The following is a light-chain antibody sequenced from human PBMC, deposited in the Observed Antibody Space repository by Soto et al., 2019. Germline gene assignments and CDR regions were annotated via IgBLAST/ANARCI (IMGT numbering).Light chain of an antibody. Sequence: DIQMTQSPSTLPASVGDRVTISRRASQSISNWLAWYQQKKGTAPKVLIYHASNLQSGVPSRFRGSGSGTECTLTISRLQPDDFETYHCQQFNSYPWTFGQGTKVDIK. CDR1: QSISNW. J-gene: IGKJ1*01. V-gene: IGKV1-5*01. CDR3: QQFNSYPWT. CDR2: HAS.